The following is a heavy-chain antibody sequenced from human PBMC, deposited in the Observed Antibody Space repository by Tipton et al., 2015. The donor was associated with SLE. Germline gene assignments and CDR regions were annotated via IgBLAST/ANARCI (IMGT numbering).Heavy chain of an antibody. CDR2: IRYDGSNK. CDR3: ARAGDGGSYPHYFDY. Sequence: SLRLSCAASGFTFSSYGMHWVRQAPGKGLEWVAFIRYDGSNKYYADSVKGRFTISRDNSKNTLYLQMNSLRAEDTAVYYCARAGDGGSYPHYFDYWGQGTLVTVSS. CDR1: GFTFSSYG. J-gene: IGHJ4*02. V-gene: IGHV3-30*02. D-gene: IGHD1-26*01.